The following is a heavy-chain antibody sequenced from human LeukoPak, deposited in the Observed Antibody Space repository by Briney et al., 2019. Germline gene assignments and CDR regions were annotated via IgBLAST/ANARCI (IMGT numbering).Heavy chain of an antibody. D-gene: IGHD3-3*01. Sequence: SETLSLTCTVSGGSISSYYWSWIRQPPGKGLEWIGYIYYSGSTNYNPSLKSRVTISVDTSRNQFSLKLSSVTAADTAVYYCARTYDFWSGYYTAFDYWGQGTLVTVSS. CDR1: GGSISSYY. CDR3: ARTYDFWSGYYTAFDY. V-gene: IGHV4-59*01. CDR2: IYYSGST. J-gene: IGHJ4*02.